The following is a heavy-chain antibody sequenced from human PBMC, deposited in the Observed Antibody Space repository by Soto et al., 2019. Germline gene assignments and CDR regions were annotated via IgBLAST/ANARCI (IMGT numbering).Heavy chain of an antibody. CDR3: ARLSMITFVGIRKDAFDV. CDR2: IYYSGST. CDR1: GDSIRSYY. Sequence: QVQLQESGPGLVKPSETLSLTCTVSGDSIRSYYWSWIRQPPGKGLEWIGYIYYSGSTNYNPSLKRRVTISVDTSKNQFSLKLSSVTAADTAVYYCARLSMITFVGIRKDAFDVWGQGTMVTVSS. J-gene: IGHJ3*01. D-gene: IGHD3-16*01. V-gene: IGHV4-59*08.